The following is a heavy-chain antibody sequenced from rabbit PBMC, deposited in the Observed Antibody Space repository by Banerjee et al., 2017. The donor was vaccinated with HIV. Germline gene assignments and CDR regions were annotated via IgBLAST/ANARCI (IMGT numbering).Heavy chain of an antibody. CDR1: GFDFSNYG. J-gene: IGHJ4*01. V-gene: IGHV1S47*01. CDR2: IEPVFGIT. D-gene: IGHD4-1*01. CDR3: ARDSGWSLNL. Sequence: GQLEESGGGLVQPGGSLKLSCKASGFDFSNYGVSWVRQAPGKGLEWIGYIEPVFGITYYASWVNGRFSISRENTQNTVSLQLNSLTAADTATYFCARDSGWSLNLWGQGTLVTVS.